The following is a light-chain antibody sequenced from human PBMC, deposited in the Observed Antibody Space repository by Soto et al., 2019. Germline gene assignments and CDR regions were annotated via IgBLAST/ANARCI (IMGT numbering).Light chain of an antibody. CDR3: QQSFSIPFP. CDR2: DAS. J-gene: IGKJ3*01. Sequence: DIQMTQSPSSLSATVGDRVTITCRASQTIGKYLNWYQQQPGKVPKLLIYDASYLQSGVPSRFSGSESGTDFTLNISDLRPEDFATYYCQQSFSIPFPLAPRTNVAIK. V-gene: IGKV1-39*01. CDR1: QTIGKY.